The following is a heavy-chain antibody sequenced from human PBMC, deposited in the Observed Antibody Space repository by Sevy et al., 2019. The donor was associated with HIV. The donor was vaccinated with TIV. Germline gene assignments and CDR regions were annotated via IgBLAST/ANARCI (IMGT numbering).Heavy chain of an antibody. J-gene: IGHJ4*02. CDR1: GFTFSSYW. CDR2: INSDGSST. Sequence: GGSLRLSCAASGFTFSSYWMHWVRQAPGKGLVWVSRINSDGSSTNYADSVKGRFTISRDNAKNTLYLQMNSLRAEDTAVYFCARSYDFWSGYNPGYWGQGTLVTVSS. V-gene: IGHV3-74*01. CDR3: ARSYDFWSGYNPGY. D-gene: IGHD3-3*01.